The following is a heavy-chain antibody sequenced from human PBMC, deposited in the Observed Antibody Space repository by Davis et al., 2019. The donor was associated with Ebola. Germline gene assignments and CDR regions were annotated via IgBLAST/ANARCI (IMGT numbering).Heavy chain of an antibody. CDR3: TRGIDHYSGGVYYPNYSDY. D-gene: IGHD2-21*02. CDR2: IDSSSGFI. J-gene: IGHJ4*02. CDR1: GFTFNIYS. Sequence: PGGSLRLSCAASGFTFNIYSMNWVRQAPGKGLEWVSSIDSSSGFIYYADSVRGRFTVSRDNAKNSLYLQMNLLRAEDTAFYYCTRGIDHYSGGVYYPNYSDYWGQGTLVTVSS. V-gene: IGHV3-21*06.